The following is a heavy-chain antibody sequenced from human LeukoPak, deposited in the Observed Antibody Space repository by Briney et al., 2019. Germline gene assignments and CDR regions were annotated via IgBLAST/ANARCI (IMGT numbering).Heavy chain of an antibody. CDR1: GGSISSGGYY. CDR2: IYYSGST. J-gene: IGHJ5*02. CDR3: ARDRGTRNYGDFNWFDP. Sequence: PSQTLSLTCTVSGGSISSGGYYWSWIRQHPGKGLEWIGYIYYSGSTYYNPSLKSRVTISVDTSKNQFSLKLSSVTAADTAVYYCARDRGTRNYGDFNWFDPWGQGTLVTVSS. V-gene: IGHV4-31*03. D-gene: IGHD4-17*01.